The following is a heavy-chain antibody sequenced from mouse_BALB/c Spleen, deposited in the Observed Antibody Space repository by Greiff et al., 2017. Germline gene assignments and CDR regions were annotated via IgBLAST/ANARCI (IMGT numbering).Heavy chain of an antibody. D-gene: IGHD1-1*01. J-gene: IGHJ4*01. CDR1: GFTFSSYA. CDR3: ARGATVVAYYYAMDY. V-gene: IGHV5-6-5*01. Sequence: EVKVVESGGGLVKPGGSLKLSCAASGFTFSSYAMSWVRQTPEKRLEWVASISSGGSTYYPDSVKGRFTISRDNARNILYLQMSSLRSEDTAMYYCARGATVVAYYYAMDYWGQGTSVTVSS. CDR2: ISSGGST.